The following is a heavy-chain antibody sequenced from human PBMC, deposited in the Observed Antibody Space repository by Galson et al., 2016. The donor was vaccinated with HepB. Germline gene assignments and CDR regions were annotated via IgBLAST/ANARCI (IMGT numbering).Heavy chain of an antibody. CDR3: ARGLSEEDAYIAAPYYRYGMDV. CDR2: IGPAGDT. CDR1: GFTFSNYD. D-gene: IGHD6-13*01. J-gene: IGHJ6*02. V-gene: IGHV3-13*04. Sequence: SLRLSCAASGFTFSNYDMHWVRQATGKGLEWVSAIGPAGDTYYSASVKGRFTISRENAKSSLYLQMNNLRAGDTSIYYCARGLSEEDAYIAAPYYRYGMDVWGQGTTVTVSS.